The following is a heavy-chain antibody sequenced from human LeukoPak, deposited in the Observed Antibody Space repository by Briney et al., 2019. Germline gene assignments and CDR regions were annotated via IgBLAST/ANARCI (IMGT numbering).Heavy chain of an antibody. Sequence: ASVKVSCKASGYTFTSYGIGWVRQAPGQGLEWMAWISAYNGNTNYAQKLQGRVTMTTDTSTSTAYMELRSLRSDDTAVYYCACRIAAAGTKDYWGQGTLVTVSS. D-gene: IGHD6-13*01. CDR1: GYTFTSYG. J-gene: IGHJ4*02. CDR2: ISAYNGNT. V-gene: IGHV1-18*01. CDR3: ACRIAAAGTKDY.